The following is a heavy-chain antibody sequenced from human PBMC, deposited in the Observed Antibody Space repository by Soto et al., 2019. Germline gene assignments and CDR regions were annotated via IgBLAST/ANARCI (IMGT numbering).Heavy chain of an antibody. Sequence: EVQLVESGGGLVQPGGSLRLSRAAAGFTFSDHWMHWVRQAPGKGLVWVSRINGDGTNTFYADSVKGRFSISRDNAKNTVYLHMYSLRGEDTAVYYCAGGIQYRYGMDVWGQGTTVTVSS. CDR1: GFTFSDHW. CDR2: INGDGTNT. V-gene: IGHV3-74*01. J-gene: IGHJ6*02. CDR3: AGGIQYRYGMDV. D-gene: IGHD4-4*01.